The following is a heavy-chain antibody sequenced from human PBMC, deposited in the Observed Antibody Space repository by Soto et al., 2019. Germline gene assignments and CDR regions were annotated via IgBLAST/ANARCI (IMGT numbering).Heavy chain of an antibody. V-gene: IGHV4-59*01. CDR1: GDSIRSDY. Sequence: KPSETLSLTCTVSGDSIRSDYWSWIRQPPGRGLEWIGYIYYSGSTNYNPSLKSRVTISVDTSKNQFSLKLSSVSAADTAVYYCARGDDYGDYNWGQGILVTVSS. D-gene: IGHD4-17*01. J-gene: IGHJ4*02. CDR2: IYYSGST. CDR3: ARGDDYGDYN.